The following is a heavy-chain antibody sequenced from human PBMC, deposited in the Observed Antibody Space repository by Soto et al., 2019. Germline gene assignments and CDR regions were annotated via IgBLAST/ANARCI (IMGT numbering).Heavy chain of an antibody. V-gene: IGHV4-59*12. CDR2: IYYSGST. CDR1: GGCISSDQ. D-gene: IGHD3-9*01. CDR3: ARGDHYDILTGYPYYYGMDV. Sequence: PSERRWRTWTVAGGCISSDQGSWIRLPLGKGLESIGYIYYSGSTNYNPSLTSRVTISVDTSKNQFSLKLSSVPAADTAVYYCARGDHYDILTGYPYYYGMDVWGQGTTVTVS. J-gene: IGHJ6*02.